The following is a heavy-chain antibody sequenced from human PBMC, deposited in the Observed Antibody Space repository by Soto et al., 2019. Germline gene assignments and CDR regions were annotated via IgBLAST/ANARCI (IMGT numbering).Heavy chain of an antibody. CDR3: AKDISGYGDYYFDY. D-gene: IGHD4-17*01. CDR1: GFTFDDYA. J-gene: IGHJ4*02. V-gene: IGHV3-9*01. CDR2: ISWNSGSI. Sequence: GGSLRLSCAASGFTFDDYAMHWVRQAPGKGLEWVSGISWNSGSIGYADSVKGRFTISRDNAKNSLYLQMNSLRAEDTALYYCAKDISGYGDYYFDYWGQGTLVTVSS.